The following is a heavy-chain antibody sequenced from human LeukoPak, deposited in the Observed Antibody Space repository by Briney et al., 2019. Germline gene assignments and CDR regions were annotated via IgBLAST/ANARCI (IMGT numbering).Heavy chain of an antibody. CDR2: ISSSRSTI. D-gene: IGHD2-2*01. CDR3: AREYCSSTSCLYDY. V-gene: IGHV3-48*01. Sequence: GGTLRLSCAVSGFTFSSYSMNWVRQAPGKGLEWVSYISSSRSTIYYAASVKGRFAISRDNSTNTLYLQMNSLRAEDTAVYFCAREYCSSTSCLYDYWGQGTLVTVSS. J-gene: IGHJ4*02. CDR1: GFTFSSYS.